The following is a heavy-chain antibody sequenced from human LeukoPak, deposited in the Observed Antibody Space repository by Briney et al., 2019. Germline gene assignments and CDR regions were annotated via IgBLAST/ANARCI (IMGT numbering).Heavy chain of an antibody. CDR2: ISYDGSNE. D-gene: IGHD3-22*01. CDR1: GFTFSSYV. J-gene: IGHJ4*02. Sequence: GGSLRLSCAASGFTFSSYVMHWVRQAPGKGLEWVAIISYDGSNEYYADSVKGRFTISRDNSKNTLYLQMNSLKTEDTAVYYCVRRRSGYFDYWGQGTLVTVSS. CDR3: VRRRSGYFDY. V-gene: IGHV3-30*04.